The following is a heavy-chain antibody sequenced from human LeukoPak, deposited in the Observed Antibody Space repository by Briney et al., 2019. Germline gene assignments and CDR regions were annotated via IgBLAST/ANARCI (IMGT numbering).Heavy chain of an antibody. CDR2: INHSGST. CDR1: GGSFSGYY. Sequence: SETLSLTCAVYGGSFSGYYWSWIRQPPGKGLEWIGEINHSGSTNCNPSLKSRVTISVDTSKNQFSLKLSSVTAADTAVYYCARLRPVVPAAIDYWGQGTLVTVSS. CDR3: ARLRPVVPAAIDY. J-gene: IGHJ4*02. D-gene: IGHD2-2*02. V-gene: IGHV4-34*01.